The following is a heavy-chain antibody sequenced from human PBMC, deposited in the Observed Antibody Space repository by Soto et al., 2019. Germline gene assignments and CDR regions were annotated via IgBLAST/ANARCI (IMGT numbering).Heavy chain of an antibody. CDR1: GFTFSNAW. V-gene: IGHV3-15*01. Sequence: EVQLVESGGGLVKPGGSLRLSCAASGFTFSNAWMSWVRQAPGKGLEWVGRIKSKTDGGTTDYAAPVKGRFTISRDDSKNTLYLQMTSLKTEDTALYYCTTDSTVTPLDYWYSDLGGRGTLVTVSS. CDR2: IKSKTDGGTT. D-gene: IGHD4-17*01. J-gene: IGHJ2*01. CDR3: TTDSTVTPLDYWYSDL.